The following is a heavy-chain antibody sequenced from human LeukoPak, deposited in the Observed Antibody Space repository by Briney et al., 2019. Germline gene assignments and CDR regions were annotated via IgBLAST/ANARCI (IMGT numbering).Heavy chain of an antibody. D-gene: IGHD5-18*01. CDR3: ARRGYTYGWGWFDP. V-gene: IGHV4-34*01. CDR2: INHSGST. CDR1: GWSFSDYY. Sequence: SETLSLTCGAYGWSFSDYYWSWIRQPPGKGLEWIGEINHSGSTNYNPSLKSRVTISVDTSKNQFSLKVSSVTAADTAVYCCARRGYTYGWGWFDPWGQGTLVTVSS. J-gene: IGHJ5*02.